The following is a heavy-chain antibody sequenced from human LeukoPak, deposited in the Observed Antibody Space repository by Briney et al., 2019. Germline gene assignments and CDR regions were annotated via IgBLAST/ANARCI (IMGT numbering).Heavy chain of an antibody. CDR1: GFTFSSYE. D-gene: IGHD1-1*01. CDR3: ARGANWYVSH. CDR2: ISSSGSTI. Sequence: GGSLRLSCAASGFTFSSYETNWVRQAPGKGLEWVSYISSSGSTIYYADSVKGRFTISRDNAKNSLYLQMNSLRAEDTAVYYCARGANWYVSHWGQGTLVTVSS. V-gene: IGHV3-48*03. J-gene: IGHJ4*02.